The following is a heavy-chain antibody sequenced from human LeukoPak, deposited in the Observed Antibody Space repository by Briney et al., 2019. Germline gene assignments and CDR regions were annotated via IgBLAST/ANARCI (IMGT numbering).Heavy chain of an antibody. CDR3: ARFGSGWYRYFDY. J-gene: IGHJ4*02. D-gene: IGHD6-19*01. Sequence: ETLSLTCTVSGGSISSYYWSWIRQPPGKGLEWIGYIYYSGSTNYNPSLKSRVTISVDTSKNQFSLKLSSVTAADTAVYYCARFGSGWYRYFDYWGQGTLVTVSS. CDR1: GGSISSYY. CDR2: IYYSGST. V-gene: IGHV4-59*01.